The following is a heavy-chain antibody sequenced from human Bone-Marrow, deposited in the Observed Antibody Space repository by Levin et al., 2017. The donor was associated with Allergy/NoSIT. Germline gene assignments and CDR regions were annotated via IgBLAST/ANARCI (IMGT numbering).Heavy chain of an antibody. Sequence: QTGGSLRLSCAASGFTFSSYGMHWVRQAPGKGLEWVAVIWYDGSNKYYADSVKGRFTISRDNSKNTLYLQMNSLRAEDTAVYYCARDKEVATLTFSLPTDYWGQGTLVTVSS. CDR3: ARDKEVATLTFSLPTDY. J-gene: IGHJ4*02. CDR1: GFTFSSYG. V-gene: IGHV3-33*01. CDR2: IWYDGSNK. D-gene: IGHD5-12*01.